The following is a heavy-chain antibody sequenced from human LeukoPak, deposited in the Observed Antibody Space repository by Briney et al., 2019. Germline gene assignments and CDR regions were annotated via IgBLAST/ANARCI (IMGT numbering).Heavy chain of an antibody. CDR1: GVSITAYY. CDR3: ARVRYYDSSGIDY. Sequence: PSETLSLTCTVSGVSITAYYWSWIRQPTGKGLEWIGRIYASGSTNYNPSLKSRVTMSVDTSKNQSSLELISVTAADTAIYYCARVRYYDSSGIDYWGQGTLVTVSS. V-gene: IGHV4-4*07. J-gene: IGHJ4*02. CDR2: IYASGST. D-gene: IGHD3-22*01.